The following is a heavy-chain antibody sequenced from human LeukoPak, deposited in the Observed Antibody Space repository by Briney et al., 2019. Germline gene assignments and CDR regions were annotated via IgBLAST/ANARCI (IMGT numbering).Heavy chain of an antibody. CDR2: INHSGST. Sequence: SETLSLTCAVYGGSSSGYYWSWIRQPPGKGLEWIGEINHSGSTNYNPSLKSRVTISVDTSKNQFSLKLSSATAADTAVYYCARSGDWYSSSWYDYWGQGTLVTVSS. CDR1: GGSSSGYY. D-gene: IGHD6-13*01. CDR3: ARSGDWYSSSWYDY. J-gene: IGHJ4*02. V-gene: IGHV4-34*01.